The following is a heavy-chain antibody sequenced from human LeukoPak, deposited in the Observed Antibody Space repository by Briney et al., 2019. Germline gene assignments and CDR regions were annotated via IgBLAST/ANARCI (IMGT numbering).Heavy chain of an antibody. J-gene: IGHJ4*02. CDR2: ISWNSGSI. CDR1: GFTFDDYA. CDR3: AKDMAGGIAVAGTGFDY. Sequence: PGGSLRLSCAASGFTFDDYAMHWVRQAPGKGLEWVSGISWNSGSIGYADSVKSRFTISRDNAKNSLYLQMNSLRAEDTALYYCAKDMAGGIAVAGTGFDYWGQGTLVTVSS. D-gene: IGHD6-19*01. V-gene: IGHV3-9*01.